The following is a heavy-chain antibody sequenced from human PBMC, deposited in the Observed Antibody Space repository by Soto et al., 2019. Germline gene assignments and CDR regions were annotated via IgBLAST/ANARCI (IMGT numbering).Heavy chain of an antibody. CDR2: ISYDGSNK. D-gene: IGHD6-13*01. Sequence: QVQLMESGGGVVQPGRSLRLSCAASGFTFSSYGMHWVRQAPGKGLEWVAVISYDGSNKYYADSVKGRFTISRDNSKNTLYLQMNSLRAEDTAVYYCAKRSSSWVDYWGQGTLVTVSS. CDR1: GFTFSSYG. V-gene: IGHV3-30*18. J-gene: IGHJ4*02. CDR3: AKRSSSWVDY.